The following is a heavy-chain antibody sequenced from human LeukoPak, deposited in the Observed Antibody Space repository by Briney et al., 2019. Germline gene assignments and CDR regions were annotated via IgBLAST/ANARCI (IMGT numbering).Heavy chain of an antibody. Sequence: GESLEISCKTSGYNFLSHWIGWVRQRPGQGPEYIGLIMAGDSYTIYSRFCQGRVTISADKSINTAYLQRSSLKASDTAMYFCARFRQSACTGTNYYHYFEYWGQGTLVTVSS. CDR3: ARFRQSACTGTNYYHYFEY. CDR1: GYNFLSHW. J-gene: IGHJ4*02. V-gene: IGHV5-51*01. D-gene: IGHD2-8*02. CDR2: IMAGDSYT.